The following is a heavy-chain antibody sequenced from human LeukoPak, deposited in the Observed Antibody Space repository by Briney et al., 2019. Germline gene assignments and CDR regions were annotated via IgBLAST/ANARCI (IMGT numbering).Heavy chain of an antibody. V-gene: IGHV3-15*01. Sequence: PGGSLRLSCAASGFTLTKAWMSWVRQAPGKGLEWVGRIKSRTDGGTTDYAAPVKGRFTISRDDSKNTLSLQMNSLKTEDTAVYYCTTITMIREHEDYWGQGTLVTVSS. CDR2: IKSRTDGGTT. CDR3: TTITMIREHEDY. CDR1: GFTLTKAW. D-gene: IGHD3-10*01. J-gene: IGHJ4*02.